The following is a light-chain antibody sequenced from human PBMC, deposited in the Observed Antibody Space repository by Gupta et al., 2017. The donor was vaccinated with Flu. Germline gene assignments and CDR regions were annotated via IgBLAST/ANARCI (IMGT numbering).Light chain of an antibody. CDR1: SSDVGGYNY. V-gene: IGLV2-11*01. CDR3: CSYAGSYTWV. Sequence: QSALTQPRSVSGSPGQSVTISCPGTSSDVGGYNYVSWYQQHPGKAPKLMIYDVSKRPSGVPDRLSGSKSGNTASLTISGVQAEDEADYYCCSYAGSYTWVFGGGTKLTVL. J-gene: IGLJ3*02. CDR2: DVS.